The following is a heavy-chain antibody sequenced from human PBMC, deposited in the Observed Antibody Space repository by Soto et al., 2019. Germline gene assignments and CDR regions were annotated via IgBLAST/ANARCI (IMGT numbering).Heavy chain of an antibody. J-gene: IGHJ6*02. Sequence: SETLSLTCTVSGGSISSGGYYWTWIRQHPGKGLEWIAYIYHSGYTFYNPSLKSRVTMSVDTSKNQFSLKLRSVTAADTAVYYCAKWEGLGSDYYYYAMDVWGQGTTVTAP. V-gene: IGHV4-31*03. CDR2: IYHSGYT. CDR1: GGSISSGGYY. CDR3: AKWEGLGSDYYYYAMDV. D-gene: IGHD1-26*01.